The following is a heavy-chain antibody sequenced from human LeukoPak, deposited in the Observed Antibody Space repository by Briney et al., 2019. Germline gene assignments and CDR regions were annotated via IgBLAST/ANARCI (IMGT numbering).Heavy chain of an antibody. V-gene: IGHV4-59*01. D-gene: IGHD1-14*01. J-gene: IGHJ6*02. CDR2: IYYSGST. Sequence: SETLSLTCTVSGGSISSYYWSWIRQPPGKGLEWLGYIYYSGSTNYNPSLKSRVTISVDTSKNQFSLKLSSVTAADTAVYYCARAPGTLNNYYYYSGMDVWGQGTTVTVSS. CDR3: ARAPGTLNNYYYYSGMDV. CDR1: GGSISSYY.